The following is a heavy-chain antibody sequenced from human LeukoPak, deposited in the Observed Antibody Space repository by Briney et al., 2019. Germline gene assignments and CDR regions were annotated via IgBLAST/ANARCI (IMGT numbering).Heavy chain of an antibody. V-gene: IGHV4-39*01. CDR1: GGSISSSSYY. CDR3: AVDSAVVVRLRPQADAFDI. Sequence: SETLSLTCTVSGGSISSSSYYWGWIRQPPGKGLEWIGSIYYSGSTYYNPSLKSRVTISVDTSKNQFSLKLSSVTAADTAVYYCAVDSAVVVRLRPQADAFDIWGQGTMVTVSS. CDR2: IYYSGST. J-gene: IGHJ3*02. D-gene: IGHD3-22*01.